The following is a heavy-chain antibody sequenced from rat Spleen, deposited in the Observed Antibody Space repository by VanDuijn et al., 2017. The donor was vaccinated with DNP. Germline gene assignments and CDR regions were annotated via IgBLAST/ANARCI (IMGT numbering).Heavy chain of an antibody. CDR3: TKGPNYGGDSDYFDN. CDR2: INKDCSRI. CDR1: GFNFNDYW. J-gene: IGHJ2*01. V-gene: IGHV4-2*01. D-gene: IGHD1-11*01. Sequence: EVKLVESGGGLVQPGRSLKLSCAASGFNFNDYWMGWVRQAPGKGLEWIGEINKDCSRINYTPSLKDKITISRDNAQNTLYLQMSNLGSEDTALYYCTKGPNYGGDSDYFDNWGQGVMVTVSS.